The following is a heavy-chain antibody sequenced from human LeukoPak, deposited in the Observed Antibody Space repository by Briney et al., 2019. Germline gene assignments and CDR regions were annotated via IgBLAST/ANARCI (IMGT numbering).Heavy chain of an antibody. CDR2: IYSGGST. V-gene: IGHV3-66*01. J-gene: IGHJ4*02. Sequence: GGSLRLSCAASGFTVSRNYMNWVRQAPGKGLEWVSVIYSGGSTYYADFVRGRFTISRDDSKKTVYLQMNSLRAEDTAVYYCARESDILTGYPFDYWGQGTLVTVSS. D-gene: IGHD3-9*01. CDR3: ARESDILTGYPFDY. CDR1: GFTVSRNY.